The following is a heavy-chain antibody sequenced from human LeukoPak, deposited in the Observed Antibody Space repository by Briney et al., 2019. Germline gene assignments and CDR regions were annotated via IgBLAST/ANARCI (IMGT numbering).Heavy chain of an antibody. CDR1: GFTFSSYG. CDR3: ATWYSSGWYFFDY. CDR2: ISYDGSNK. Sequence: PGGSLRLSCAASGFTFSSYGMHWVRQAPGKGLEWVAVISYDGSNKYYADSVKGRFTISRDNSKNTLYLQMNSLRAEDTAVYYCATWYSSGWYFFDYWGQGTLVTVSS. V-gene: IGHV3-30*03. D-gene: IGHD6-19*01. J-gene: IGHJ4*02.